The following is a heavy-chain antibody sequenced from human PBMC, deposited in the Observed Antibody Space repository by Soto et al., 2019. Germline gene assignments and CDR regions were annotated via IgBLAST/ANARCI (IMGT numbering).Heavy chain of an antibody. D-gene: IGHD3-16*02. CDR2: IYYSGST. Sequence: SETLSLTCTVSGGSISSGGYYWSWIRQHPGKGLEWIGYIYYSGSTYYNPSLKSRVTISVDTSKNQFSLKLSSVTAADTAVYYCARAGRYDYGWWSYRGGHDAFDSWGKGTMVTVAS. V-gene: IGHV4-31*03. J-gene: IGHJ3*02. CDR3: ARAGRYDYGWWSYRGGHDAFDS. CDR1: GGSISSGGYY.